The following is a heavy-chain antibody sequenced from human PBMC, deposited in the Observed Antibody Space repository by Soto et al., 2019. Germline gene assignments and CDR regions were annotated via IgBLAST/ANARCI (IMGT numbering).Heavy chain of an antibody. V-gene: IGHV1-2*02. CDR1: GYTLSAYY. D-gene: IGHD3-22*01. CDR2: INPNSGVT. Sequence: ASVKVSCKASGYTLSAYYMHWVRQAPGQGLEWMGWINPNSGVTKYAQKFQGRVTMTRDTSISTAYMELSRLRSDDTAVYYCARGGYYDSSDHDAFDIWGQGAMVTVS. J-gene: IGHJ3*02. CDR3: ARGGYYDSSDHDAFDI.